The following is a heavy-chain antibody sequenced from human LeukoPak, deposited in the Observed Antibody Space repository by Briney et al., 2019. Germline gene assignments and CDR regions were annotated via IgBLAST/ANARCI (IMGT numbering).Heavy chain of an antibody. J-gene: IGHJ4*02. CDR1: GFTFSSYA. V-gene: IGHV3-23*01. D-gene: IGHD3-3*01. CDR2: ISGSGGST. Sequence: GGSLRLSCAASGFTFSSYAMSWVRQAPGKGLEWVSAISGSGGSTYYADSVKGRFTISRDNSKNTLYLQMNSLRAEDTAVYYCAKRAGDLPRFLEWPSTPYYFDYWGQGTLVTVSS. CDR3: AKRAGDLPRFLEWPSTPYYFDY.